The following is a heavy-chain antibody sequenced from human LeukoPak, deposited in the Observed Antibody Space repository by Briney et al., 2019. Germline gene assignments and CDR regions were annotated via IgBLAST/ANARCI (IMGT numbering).Heavy chain of an antibody. D-gene: IGHD3-16*01. CDR1: GGSLSSSSYY. CDR3: ARGLGGASYYMDV. J-gene: IGHJ6*03. Sequence: PSETLSLTCIVSGGSLSSSSYYWGWIRQPPGKGLEWIGIIYSSGSTYYNPSLKSRVTISVDTSKSQFSLKLSSVTVADTAVYYCARGLGGASYYMDVWGRGTTVTVSS. V-gene: IGHV4-39*07. CDR2: IYSSGST.